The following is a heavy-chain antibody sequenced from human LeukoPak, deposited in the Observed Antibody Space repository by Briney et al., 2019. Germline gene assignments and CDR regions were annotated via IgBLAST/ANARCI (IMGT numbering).Heavy chain of an antibody. D-gene: IGHD1-14*01. CDR2: IYNSSRI. CDR1: GFTVSSNS. Sequence: GGSLRLSCTVSGFTVSSNSMSWVRQAPGKGLEWVSFIYNSSRIHYSDSVKGRFTISRDNSKNTLFLQMNSLRAEDTAVYYCAKDHSLFQYRHLGLFDYWGQGTLVTVSS. V-gene: IGHV3-66*03. J-gene: IGHJ4*02. CDR3: AKDHSLFQYRHLGLFDY.